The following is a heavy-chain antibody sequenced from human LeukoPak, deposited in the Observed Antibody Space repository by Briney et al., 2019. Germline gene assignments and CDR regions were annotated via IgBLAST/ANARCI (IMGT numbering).Heavy chain of an antibody. CDR1: GFTFSSNY. J-gene: IGHJ4*02. Sequence: GGSLRLSCAASGFTFSSNYMSWVRQAPGKGLEWVSDIYSGGSKYYADSGKGRFTLSQDNSKNTLYLQMNSLRAEDTAVYYCARAARGIAPLGFAYWGQGTLVTVSS. V-gene: IGHV3-53*01. D-gene: IGHD6-13*01. CDR3: ARAARGIAPLGFAY. CDR2: IYSGGSK.